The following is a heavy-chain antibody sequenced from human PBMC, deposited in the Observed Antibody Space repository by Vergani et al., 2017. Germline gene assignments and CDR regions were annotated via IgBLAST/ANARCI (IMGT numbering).Heavy chain of an antibody. V-gene: IGHV4-34*01. J-gene: IGHJ3*02. D-gene: IGHD3-10*01. CDR3: ARANGSGLHAFDI. Sequence: QAQLQQWGAGLLKPSETLSLTCAIYGGSFNDYWWTWIRQPPGKGLEWIGEIRHDGITHYSPSLKSRVTISIDTSKNQFSLKLSSVTAADTAVYYCARANGSGLHAFDIWGQGTMVTVSS. CDR2: IRHDGIT. CDR1: GGSFNDYW.